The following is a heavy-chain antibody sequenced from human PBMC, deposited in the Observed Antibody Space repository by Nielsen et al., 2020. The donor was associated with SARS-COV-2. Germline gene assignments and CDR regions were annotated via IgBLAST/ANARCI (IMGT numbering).Heavy chain of an antibody. Sequence: WIRQPPGKGLEWVAVISDDGINKYYADSVQGRFTISRDNSKNTLLLQMDSLRPEDTAVYYCARDKDDSSGYYYYYYYYGMDVWGQGTTVTVSS. J-gene: IGHJ6*02. CDR3: ARDKDDSSGYYYYYYYYGMDV. CDR2: ISDDGINK. V-gene: IGHV3-30*03. D-gene: IGHD3-22*01.